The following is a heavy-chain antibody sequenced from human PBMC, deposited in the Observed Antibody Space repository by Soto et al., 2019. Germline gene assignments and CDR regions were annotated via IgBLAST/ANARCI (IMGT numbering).Heavy chain of an antibody. D-gene: IGHD3-3*01. V-gene: IGHV3-21*01. CDR1: GFSFSSYT. CDR2: ISYSGHI. Sequence: GGSLRLSCAASGFSFSSYTMNWLRQTPGQGLEWVSSISYSGHIYYAESVKGRFTVSRDNARNSLYLEMNSLRVEDTATYCANGAYYDFWSGPTEDYWGQGTLVTVSS. CDR3: ANGAYYDFWSGPTEDY. J-gene: IGHJ4*02.